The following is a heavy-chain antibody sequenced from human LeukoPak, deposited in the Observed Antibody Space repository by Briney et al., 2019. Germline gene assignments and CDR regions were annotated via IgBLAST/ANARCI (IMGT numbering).Heavy chain of an antibody. J-gene: IGHJ5*02. CDR3: AKGGPYSDSSQSWFAP. Sequence: GGSLGLSCAAPGFMFHDYAIHWVRQAPGKGLEWVSLISGDGGSTFYADSVKGRFTTSRDNSKNTLSLQMNSLRAEDTALYYCAKGGPYSDSSQSWFAPWGQGTLVTVSS. D-gene: IGHD6-13*01. V-gene: IGHV3-43*02. CDR1: GFMFHDYA. CDR2: ISGDGGST.